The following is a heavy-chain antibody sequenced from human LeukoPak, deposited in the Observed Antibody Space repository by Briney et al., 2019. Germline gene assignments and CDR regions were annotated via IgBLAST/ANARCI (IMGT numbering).Heavy chain of an antibody. CDR3: ARVNESVSGGDHVDY. CDR1: GFTFSSYS. V-gene: IGHV3-21*01. CDR2: ISISSSYI. D-gene: IGHD2-21*02. J-gene: IGHJ4*02. Sequence: GGSLRLSCAASGFTFSSYSMNWGRQAPGKGLDLVSSISISSSYIYYADSVKGRFTLSRENAKNSLYLQMNRLRAEETAVYYCARVNESVSGGDHVDYWGQGTLVTVSS.